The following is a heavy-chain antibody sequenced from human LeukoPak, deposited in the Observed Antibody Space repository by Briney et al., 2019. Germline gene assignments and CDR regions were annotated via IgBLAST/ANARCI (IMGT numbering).Heavy chain of an antibody. Sequence: GGSLRLSCAASGFTFSSYAMSWVRQAAGKGLEWVSSISSNGGSTYYADSVKGRFTISRDYSKNTLYLRMNSLRAEDTAVYYCAKDLYTYGTTPLDYWGQGILVTVSS. CDR3: AKDLYTYGTTPLDY. CDR2: ISSNGGST. CDR1: GFTFSSYA. V-gene: IGHV3-23*01. J-gene: IGHJ4*02. D-gene: IGHD5-18*01.